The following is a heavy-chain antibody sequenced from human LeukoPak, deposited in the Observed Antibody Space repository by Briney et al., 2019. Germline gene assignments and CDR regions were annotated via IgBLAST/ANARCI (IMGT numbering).Heavy chain of an antibody. J-gene: IGHJ5*02. CDR3: AGRPLRYFDWLPNPLDP. D-gene: IGHD3-9*01. CDR2: INHSGST. CDR1: GGSFSGYY. Sequence: SETLSLTCAVYGGSFSGYYWSWIRQPPGTGLEWIGEINHSGSTNYNPSLKSRVTISVDTSKNQFSLKLSSVTAADTAVYYCAGRPLRYFDWLPNPLDPWGQGTLVTVSS. V-gene: IGHV4-34*01.